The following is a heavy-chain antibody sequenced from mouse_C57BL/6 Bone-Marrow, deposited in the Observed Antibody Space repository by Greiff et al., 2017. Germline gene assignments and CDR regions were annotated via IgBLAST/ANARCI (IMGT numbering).Heavy chain of an antibody. CDR2: IWRGGST. Sequence: VQLQESGPGLVQPSQSLSITCTVSGFSLTSYGVHWVRQSPGKGLEWLGVIWRGGSTDYNAAFMSRLSITKDNSKVQVFFKINSLQANDTAIYYCAKNDYGGFAYWGQGTLVTVSA. D-gene: IGHD2-4*01. J-gene: IGHJ3*01. CDR1: GFSLTSYG. CDR3: AKNDYGGFAY. V-gene: IGHV2-5*01.